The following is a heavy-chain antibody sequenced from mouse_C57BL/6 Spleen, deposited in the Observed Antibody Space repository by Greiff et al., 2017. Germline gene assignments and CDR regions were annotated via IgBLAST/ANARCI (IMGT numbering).Heavy chain of an antibody. D-gene: IGHD6-1*01. CDR2: IRSKSNNYAT. Sequence: EVKLMESGGGLVQPKGSLKLSCAASGFSFNTYAMNWVRQAPGKGLEWVARIRSKSNNYATYYADSVKDRFTISRDDSESMLYLQMNNLKTEDTAMYYCVSAAASWYFDVWGTGTTVTVSS. CDR3: VSAAASWYFDV. CDR1: GFSFNTYA. V-gene: IGHV10-1*01. J-gene: IGHJ1*03.